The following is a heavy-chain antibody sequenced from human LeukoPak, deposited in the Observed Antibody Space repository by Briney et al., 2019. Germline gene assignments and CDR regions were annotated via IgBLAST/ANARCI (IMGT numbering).Heavy chain of an antibody. CDR1: GGSFSGYY. CDR2: INHSGST. J-gene: IGHJ4*02. D-gene: IGHD5-18*01. Sequence: SETLSLTCAVYGGSFSGYYWSWIRQPPGKGLEWIGEINHSGSTNYNPSLKSRVPISVDTSKNQFFLKLRCVTAADTAVYYCARLRIRRGQLWSLPYFDYWGQGTLVTVSP. CDR3: ARLRIRRGQLWSLPYFDY. V-gene: IGHV4-34*01.